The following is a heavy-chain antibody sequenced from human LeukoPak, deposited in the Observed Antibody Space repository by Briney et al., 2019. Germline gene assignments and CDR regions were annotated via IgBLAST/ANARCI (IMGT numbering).Heavy chain of an antibody. D-gene: IGHD2-15*01. J-gene: IGHJ5*02. V-gene: IGHV4-59*12. CDR1: GGSISSYY. Sequence: PSETLSLTCTVSGGSISSYYWSWIRQPPGKGLEWIGYIYYSGSTIYNPSLKSRVTISVDTSKNQFSLKLSSVTAADTAVYYCAREKVVCSGGSCYSTGNRHPYNWFDPWGQGTLVTVSS. CDR3: AREKVVCSGGSCYSTGNRHPYNWFDP. CDR2: IYYSGST.